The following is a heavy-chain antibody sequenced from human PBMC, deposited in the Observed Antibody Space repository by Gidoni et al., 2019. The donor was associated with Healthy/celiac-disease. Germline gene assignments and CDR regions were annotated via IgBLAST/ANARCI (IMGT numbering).Heavy chain of an antibody. J-gene: IGHJ5*02. CDR3: ARDKGSGWHNWFDP. CDR2: IYSGGST. D-gene: IGHD6-19*01. Sequence: EVQLVESGGGLVQPGGSLRISCAASGFAVSSNYMSWVRQAPGKGLEWVSVIYSGGSTYYADSVKVRFTISRHNSKNTLYLQMNILRAEDTAVYYCARDKGSGWHNWFDPWGQGTLVTVSS. CDR1: GFAVSSNY. V-gene: IGHV3-53*04.